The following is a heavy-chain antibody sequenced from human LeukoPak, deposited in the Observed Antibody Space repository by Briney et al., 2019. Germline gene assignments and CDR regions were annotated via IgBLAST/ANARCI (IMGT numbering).Heavy chain of an antibody. Sequence: GGSLRLSCAASGFTFSSYGMHWVRQAPGKGLEWVAVISYDGSNKYYADSVKGRFTISRDNSKNTLYLQMNSLRAEDTAVYYCAKGRVGYSYGRGTFDYWGQGTLVTVSS. CDR3: AKGRVGYSYGRGTFDY. CDR1: GFTFSSYG. V-gene: IGHV3-30*18. J-gene: IGHJ4*02. CDR2: ISYDGSNK. D-gene: IGHD5-18*01.